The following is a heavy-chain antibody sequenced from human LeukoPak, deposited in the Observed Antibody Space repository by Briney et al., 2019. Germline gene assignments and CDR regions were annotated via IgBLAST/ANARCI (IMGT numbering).Heavy chain of an antibody. V-gene: IGHV1-2*02. D-gene: IGHD6-25*01. Sequence: ASVKVSCKTSGYNFNGFYMHWVRQAPGQGLEWMGWINPISGVAIYAQKFQGRVTMTSDTSISTAYMELINLRSDDTAIYYCARDIAAGTPRAFDIWGQGAMVTVSS. CDR2: INPISGVA. CDR1: GYNFNGFY. J-gene: IGHJ3*02. CDR3: ARDIAAGTPRAFDI.